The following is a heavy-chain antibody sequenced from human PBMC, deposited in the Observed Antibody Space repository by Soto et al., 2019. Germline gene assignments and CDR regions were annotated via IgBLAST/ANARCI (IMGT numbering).Heavy chain of an antibody. Sequence: GALRLSCAASGFTFSNYAMNWVRQAPGKGLEWVSVISASGGDIYYGDSVKGRFTVSRDNAKNTVYLQMNNLRDDDTAVYYCVRDKASSGLTGFDFWGQGNLVNVSS. CDR1: GFTFSNYA. V-gene: IGHV3-23*01. CDR3: VRDKASSGLTGFDF. D-gene: IGHD3-22*01. J-gene: IGHJ4*02. CDR2: ISASGGDI.